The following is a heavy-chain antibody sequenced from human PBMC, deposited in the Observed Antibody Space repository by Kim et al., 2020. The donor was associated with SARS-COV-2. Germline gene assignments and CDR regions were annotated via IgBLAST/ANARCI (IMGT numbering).Heavy chain of an antibody. Sequence: ESVKGRFTIARENAKNSLYLQMNSLRAEDTALYYWARGGSRGYDFTGWIDPWGQGTLVTVSS. CDR3: ARGGSRGYDFTGWIDP. J-gene: IGHJ5*02. V-gene: IGHV3-9*01. D-gene: IGHD3-22*01.